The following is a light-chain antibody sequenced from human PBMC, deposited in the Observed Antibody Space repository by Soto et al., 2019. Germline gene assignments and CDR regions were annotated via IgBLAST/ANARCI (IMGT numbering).Light chain of an antibody. J-gene: IGKJ4*01. CDR2: GAS. CDR1: QSVSSN. Sequence: EIVLTQSPGTLSLSPGERATLFCRASQSVSSNLAWYQQKPGQAPRLLIYGASSRATGIPDRFSGSGSGTDFTLTISRLEPEDFAVYYCQQYGSSLTFGGGTKVDIK. CDR3: QQYGSSLT. V-gene: IGKV3-20*01.